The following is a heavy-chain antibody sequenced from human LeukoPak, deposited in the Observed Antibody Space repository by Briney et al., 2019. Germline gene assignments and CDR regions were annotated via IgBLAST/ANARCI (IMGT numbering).Heavy chain of an antibody. CDR3: ARRRYYDGSGYLE. J-gene: IGHJ1*01. V-gene: IGHV4-39*01. CDR2: IYYSGRT. CDR1: GDSVSRSDSY. Sequence: SETLSLTSSVSGDSVSRSDSYWDWIRQPPGKGLEWIGTIYYSGRTYYSPSLKSRVTMSVDPSKNQFSLTLRSVTAADTAVYYCARRRYYDGSGYLEWGQGTLLSVSS. D-gene: IGHD3-22*01.